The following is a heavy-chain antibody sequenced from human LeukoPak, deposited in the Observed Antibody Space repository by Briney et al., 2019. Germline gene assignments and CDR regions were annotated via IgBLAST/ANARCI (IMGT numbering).Heavy chain of an antibody. J-gene: IGHJ4*02. CDR2: IRFDGSTK. CDR3: AQPDF. Sequence: PGGSLRLSCVASGITFRSSSMHWVRQAPGKGLEWLAFIRFDGSTKYYADSVKGRFTVSRDSSKSTLYLQMNSLRAEDMAVYYCAQPDFWGQGTLVTVSS. V-gene: IGHV3-30*02. CDR1: GITFRSSS.